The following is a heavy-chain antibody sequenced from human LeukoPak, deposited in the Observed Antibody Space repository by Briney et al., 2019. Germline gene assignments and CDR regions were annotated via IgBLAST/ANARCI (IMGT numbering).Heavy chain of an antibody. V-gene: IGHV3-30*03. D-gene: IGHD3-9*01. CDR3: ARDRWDILTGYEDGFDI. CDR1: GFTFSSYG. Sequence: PGGSLRLSCAASGFTFSSYGMHWVRQAPGKGLEWVAVVSYDGSNKYYADSVKGRFTISRDNSKNTLYLQMNSLRAEDTAVYYCARDRWDILTGYEDGFDIWGQGTMVTVSS. CDR2: VSYDGSNK. J-gene: IGHJ3*02.